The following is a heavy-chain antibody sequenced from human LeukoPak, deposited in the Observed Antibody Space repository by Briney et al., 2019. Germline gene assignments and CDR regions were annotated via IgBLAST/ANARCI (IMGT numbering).Heavy chain of an antibody. CDR3: ARDLDVGYRYFDY. CDR2: IKQDGSEK. CDR1: GFTFSSYW. V-gene: IGHV3-7*01. Sequence: PGGSLRLSCAASGFTFSSYWMSWVRQAPGKGLEWVANIKQDGSEKYYVDSVKRRFTISRDNAKNSLYLQMNSLRAEDTAVYYCARDLDVGYRYFDYWGQGTLVTVSS. D-gene: IGHD3/OR15-3a*01. J-gene: IGHJ4*02.